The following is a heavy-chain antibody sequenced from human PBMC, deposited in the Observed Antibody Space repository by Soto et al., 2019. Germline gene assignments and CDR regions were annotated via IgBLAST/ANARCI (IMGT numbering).Heavy chain of an antibody. D-gene: IGHD3-10*01. Sequence: ASVKVSCKSSGFTFTSYAIHWLRQAPGQRPQWMGWINGGSGNTKYSQDFQGRVTFTRDTFATTAYLELSRLRSEDTAVYYCARVPPWGNSAGDYYNQHYGSWGQGTPVTVSS. J-gene: IGHJ4*02. V-gene: IGHV1-3*01. CDR3: ARVPPWGNSAGDYYNQHYGS. CDR2: INGGSGNT. CDR1: GFTFTSYA.